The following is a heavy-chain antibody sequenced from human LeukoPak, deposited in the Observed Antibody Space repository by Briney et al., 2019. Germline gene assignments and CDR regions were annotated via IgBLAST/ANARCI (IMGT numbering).Heavy chain of an antibody. Sequence: SVKVSCKASGGTFSSYAISWVRQAPGQGLEWMGGIIPIFGTANYAQKFQGRVTITADESASTAYMELSSLRSEDTAVYYCARLWWEETSYWAAAPYYYYYMDVWGKGTTVTVSS. J-gene: IGHJ6*03. CDR2: IIPIFGTA. D-gene: IGHD2-21*01. V-gene: IGHV1-69*13. CDR1: GGTFSSYA. CDR3: ARLWWEETSYWAAAPYYYYYMDV.